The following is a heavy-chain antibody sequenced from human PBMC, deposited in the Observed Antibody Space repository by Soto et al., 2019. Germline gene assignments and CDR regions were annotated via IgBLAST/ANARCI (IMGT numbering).Heavy chain of an antibody. CDR2: IFPGDSDT. CDR3: ARQGGSVEATMNDAFEI. J-gene: IGHJ3*02. Sequence: EVQLVQSGAEVKKPGESLKISCKGSGYSFTTYWIGWVRQMPGNGLEWMGIIFPGDSDTRYSPSFQGQLTISADKSINTAHLQWNGLKASHTAMYYCARQGGSVEATMNDAFEIWGQGKMVTDSS. CDR1: GYSFTTYW. V-gene: IGHV5-51*01. D-gene: IGHD5-12*01.